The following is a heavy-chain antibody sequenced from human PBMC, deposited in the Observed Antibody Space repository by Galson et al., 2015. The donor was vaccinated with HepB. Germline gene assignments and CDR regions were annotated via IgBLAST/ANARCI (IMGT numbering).Heavy chain of an antibody. D-gene: IGHD2-2*01. CDR3: ARAPFSNIVVVPAAMTNWFDP. J-gene: IGHJ5*02. CDR2: ISYDGSNK. V-gene: IGHV3-30-3*01. CDR1: GFTFSSYA. Sequence: SLRLSCAASGFTFSSYAMHWVRQAPGKGLEWVAVISYDGSNKYYADSVKGRFTISRDNSKNTLYLQMNSLRAEDTAVYYCARAPFSNIVVVPAAMTNWFDPWGQGTLVTVSS.